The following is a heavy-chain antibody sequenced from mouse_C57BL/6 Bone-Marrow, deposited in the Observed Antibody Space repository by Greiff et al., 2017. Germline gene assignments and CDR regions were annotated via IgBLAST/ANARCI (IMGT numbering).Heavy chain of an antibody. CDR2: IYPGDGDT. D-gene: IGHD1-1*02. Sequence: QVQLQQSGPELVKPGASVKISCKASGYAFSSSWMNWVKQRPGKGLEWIGRIYPGDGDTNYNGKFKGKATLTADKSSSTAYMQLSSLTSEDSAVYCCARIGIYHYYAMDYWGQGTSVTVSS. V-gene: IGHV1-82*01. CDR3: ARIGIYHYYAMDY. J-gene: IGHJ4*01. CDR1: GYAFSSSW.